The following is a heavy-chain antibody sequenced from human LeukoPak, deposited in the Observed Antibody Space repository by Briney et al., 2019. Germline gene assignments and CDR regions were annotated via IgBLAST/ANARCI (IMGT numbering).Heavy chain of an antibody. CDR3: AKDIATSSGFDY. J-gene: IGHJ4*02. CDR1: GFTFDDYA. D-gene: IGHD6-19*01. V-gene: IGHV3-43*02. CDR2: ISGDGGST. Sequence: PGGSLRLSCAASGFTFDDYAMHWVRQAPGKGLEWVSLISGDGGSTYYADSAKGRFTISRDNSKNSLYLQMNSLRTEDTALYYCAKDIATSSGFDYWGQGTLVTVSS.